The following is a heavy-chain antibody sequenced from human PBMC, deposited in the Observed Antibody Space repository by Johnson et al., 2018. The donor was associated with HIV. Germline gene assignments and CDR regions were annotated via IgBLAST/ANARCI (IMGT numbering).Heavy chain of an antibody. CDR3: ARDLRLVYDAFDI. CDR1: GFTFRSYW. J-gene: IGHJ3*02. V-gene: IGHV3-7*01. CDR2: IKQDGSEK. Sequence: VQLVESGGGLVQPGGSLRLSCAASGFTFRSYWMSCVRQAPGKGLEWVANIKQDGSEKYYVDSVKGRFTISRDNVKNSLDLQMNSLRAEDTAVYYCARDLRLVYDAFDIWGQGTMVTVSS. D-gene: IGHD6-19*01.